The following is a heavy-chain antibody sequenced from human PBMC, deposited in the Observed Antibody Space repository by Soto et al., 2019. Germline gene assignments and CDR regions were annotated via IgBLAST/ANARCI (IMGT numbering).Heavy chain of an antibody. CDR1: GVSISSGDYF. CDR2: ITRTGST. Sequence: QLQLQESGSGLVKPSQTLSLTCAVSGVSISSGDYFWSWIRQPPGKGLEWIGYITRTGSTYSNPSLTSRVTVSVDRSKSEFSLELTSVTAADTAVYYCARAISGVVVAAAVPKWFDPWGQGTLVTVSS. D-gene: IGHD2-15*01. V-gene: IGHV4-30-2*01. CDR3: ARAISGVVVAAAVPKWFDP. J-gene: IGHJ5*02.